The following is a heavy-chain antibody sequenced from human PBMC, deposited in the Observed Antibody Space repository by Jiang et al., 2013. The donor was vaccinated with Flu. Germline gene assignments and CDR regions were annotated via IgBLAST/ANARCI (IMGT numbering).Heavy chain of an antibody. CDR3: ARGRKWELLDY. D-gene: IGHD1-26*01. CDR2: IYSSGRT. V-gene: IGHV4-4*07. Sequence: KPSETLSLTCTVSGGSISSYYWSWIRQPAGKGLEWIGRIYSSGRTDCNPSLSSRVTMSVDTSQNQFSLRLNSVTAADTAVYYCARGRKWELLDYWGQGSLVTVSS. J-gene: IGHJ4*02. CDR1: GGSISSYY.